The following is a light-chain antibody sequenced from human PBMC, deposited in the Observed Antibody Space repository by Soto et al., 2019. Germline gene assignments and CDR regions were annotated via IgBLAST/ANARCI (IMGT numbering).Light chain of an antibody. CDR2: GAS. CDR1: QSVSGD. CDR3: QQYNNWLRT. J-gene: IGKJ1*01. V-gene: IGKV3-15*01. Sequence: EIVMTQSPATPSVSPGERATLSCRASQSVSGDLAWYQQKPGQAPRLLIYGASTRAAGIPDRFSGSGSGIEFILTISSLQYEDGALYYRQQYNNWLRTFGQGTKV.